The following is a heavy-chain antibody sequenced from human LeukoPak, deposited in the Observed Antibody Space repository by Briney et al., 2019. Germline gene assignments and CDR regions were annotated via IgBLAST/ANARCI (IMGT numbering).Heavy chain of an antibody. J-gene: IGHJ4*02. Sequence: GGSLRLSCAASGFTFSDYYMSWIRQAPGKGLEWVSSIDYSGGETHYADSVKGRFTISRDNSKNTLYLQMNSLRAEDTAVYYCARNGDCSSTSCYVFDYWGQGTLVTVSS. CDR1: GFTFSDYY. V-gene: IGHV3-11*06. CDR2: IDYSGGET. CDR3: ARNGDCSSTSCYVFDY. D-gene: IGHD2-2*01.